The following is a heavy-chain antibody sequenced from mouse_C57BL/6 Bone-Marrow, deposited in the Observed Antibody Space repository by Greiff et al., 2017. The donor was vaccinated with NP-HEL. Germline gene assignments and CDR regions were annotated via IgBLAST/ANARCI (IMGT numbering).Heavy chain of an antibody. CDR2: IDPSDSYT. CDR1: GYTFTSYW. Sequence: QVQLQQPGAELVKPGASVKLSCKASGYTFTSYWMQWVKQRPGQGLEWIGEIDPSDSYTNYNQQFKGKATLTVDTSSSTAYMQLSSLTSEDSAVYYCARRGDGYYLFDYWGKGTTLTVSS. J-gene: IGHJ2*01. CDR3: ARRGDGYYLFDY. V-gene: IGHV1-50*01. D-gene: IGHD2-3*01.